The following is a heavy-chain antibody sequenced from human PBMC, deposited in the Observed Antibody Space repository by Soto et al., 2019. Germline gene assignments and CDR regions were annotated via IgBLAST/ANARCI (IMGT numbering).Heavy chain of an antibody. V-gene: IGHV1-24*01. J-gene: IGHJ3*02. Sequence: ASVKVSCKVSGYTLTELSMHWVRQAPGKGLEWMGGFDPEDGETIYAQKFQGRVTMTEDTSTDTAYMELSSLRSEDTAVYYFATALVAGRGIDAFDIWGQGTMVTVSS. D-gene: IGHD6-19*01. CDR1: GYTLTELS. CDR3: ATALVAGRGIDAFDI. CDR2: FDPEDGET.